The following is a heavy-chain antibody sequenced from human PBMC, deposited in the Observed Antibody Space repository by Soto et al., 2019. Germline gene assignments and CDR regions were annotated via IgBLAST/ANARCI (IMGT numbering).Heavy chain of an antibody. J-gene: IGHJ3*02. CDR3: ARDRSGFDI. CDR2: ISSTSSYI. CDR1: GFTFSSYA. Sequence: GGSLRLSCAASGFTFSSYAMSWVRQAPGKGLEWVSSISSTSSYIYYADSMKGRFTISRDNAKNSLYLQMNSLRGEDTAVYYCARDRSGFDIWGQGTMVTVSS. D-gene: IGHD3-10*01. V-gene: IGHV3-21*01.